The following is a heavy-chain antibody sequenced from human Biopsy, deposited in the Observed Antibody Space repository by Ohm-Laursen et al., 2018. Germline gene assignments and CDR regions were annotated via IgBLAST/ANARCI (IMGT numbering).Heavy chain of an antibody. CDR2: ISYSGST. CDR3: AKHGSGWTGDDALHI. J-gene: IGHJ3*02. CDR1: GGSISGSS. D-gene: IGHD6-19*01. Sequence: TLSLTCTVSGGSISGSSWSWIRQAPGRGLEWVGYISYSGSTSNNPSLKSRITISGDTSKNQISLKVPFVTAADTAVYYCAKHGSGWTGDDALHIWGQGTMVTVSS. V-gene: IGHV4-59*08.